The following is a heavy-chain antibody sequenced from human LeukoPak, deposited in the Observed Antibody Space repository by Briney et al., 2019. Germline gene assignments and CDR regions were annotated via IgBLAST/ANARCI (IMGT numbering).Heavy chain of an antibody. D-gene: IGHD1-14*01. CDR3: ASGKGREGFYYYNMHV. CDR2: VYHSGNT. CDR1: GGSISSGDFY. Sequence: PSETLSLTCTVSGGSISSGDFYWSWIRQQPGRGLEWIGFVYHSGNTKYNPSLESRITLSIDTSKNQFSLRVDSVTAADTAVYYCASGKGREGFYYYNMHVWGKGTTVTVSS. V-gene: IGHV4-31*03. J-gene: IGHJ6*03.